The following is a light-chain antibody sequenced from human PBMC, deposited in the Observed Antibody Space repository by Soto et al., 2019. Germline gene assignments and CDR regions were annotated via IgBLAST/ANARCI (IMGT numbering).Light chain of an antibody. CDR1: QSVSSK. CDR3: QQYNSWLWT. V-gene: IGKV3-15*01. J-gene: IGKJ1*01. Sequence: ELLMTQSPATLSESPGQGATLSCRASQSVSSKLAWYQQKPGQAPRLLIYGASTRATGIPARFSGSGSGTEFTLIISSLQSEDSAVYYCQQYNSWLWTFGQGTKVDIK. CDR2: GAS.